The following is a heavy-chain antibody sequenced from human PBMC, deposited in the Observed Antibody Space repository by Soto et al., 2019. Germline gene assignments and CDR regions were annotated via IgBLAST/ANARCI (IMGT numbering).Heavy chain of an antibody. CDR3: ARERYYDFWSGYYYYYGMDV. CDR1: GFTFSSYW. J-gene: IGHJ6*02. V-gene: IGHV3-7*03. D-gene: IGHD3-3*01. CDR2: IKQDGSEK. Sequence: EVQLVESGGGLVQPGGSLRLSCAASGFTFSSYWMSWVRQAPGKGLEWVANIKQDGSEKYYVDSVKGRFTISRDNAKNSLYLQMNSLRAEDTAVYYCARERYYDFWSGYYYYYGMDVWGQGTTVTVSS.